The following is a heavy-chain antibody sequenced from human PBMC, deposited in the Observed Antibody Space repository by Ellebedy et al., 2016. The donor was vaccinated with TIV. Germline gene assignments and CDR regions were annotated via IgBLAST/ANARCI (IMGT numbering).Heavy chain of an antibody. J-gene: IGHJ4*02. CDR2: IYFSGTT. V-gene: IGHV4-39*01. CDR3: ARMSADNDALDS. CDR1: TDSINTPYYY. Sequence: SETLSLTCTVSTDSINTPYYYWAWIRQPPGKGLEWIGSIYFSGTTYYSPSFRGRVSISVDTSENQFSLTLTSVPVADTAVYFCARMSADNDALDSWGPGALATVSS. D-gene: IGHD5-24*01.